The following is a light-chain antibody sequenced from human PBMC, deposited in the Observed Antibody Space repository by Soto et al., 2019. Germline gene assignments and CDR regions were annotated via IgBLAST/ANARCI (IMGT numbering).Light chain of an antibody. V-gene: IGKV1-8*01. CDR2: AAS. CDR1: QGISRY. Sequence: AIRMTQSPSSFSASTGDRVTITCRASQGISRYLAWYQQKPGKAPKLLIYAASTLQSGVPSRFSGSGSGTDFTLTISCLQSEDFATYYCQQYYSYPRITFGPGTKVDIK. CDR3: QQYYSYPRIT. J-gene: IGKJ3*01.